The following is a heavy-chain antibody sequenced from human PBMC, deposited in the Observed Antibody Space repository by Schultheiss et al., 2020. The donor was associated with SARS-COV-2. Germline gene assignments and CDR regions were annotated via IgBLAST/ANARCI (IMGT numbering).Heavy chain of an antibody. CDR3: ARGGRMAVAGTMSTYYYYYGMDV. CDR2: IKQDGSEK. V-gene: IGHV3-7*01. CDR1: GFTFSSYA. J-gene: IGHJ6*02. Sequence: GGSLRLSCAASGFTFSSYAMHWVRQAPGKGLEWVANIKQDGSEKYYADSVKGRFTISRDNSKNTLYLQMNSLRAEDTAVYYCARGGRMAVAGTMSTYYYYYGMDVWGQGTTVTVSS. D-gene: IGHD6-19*01.